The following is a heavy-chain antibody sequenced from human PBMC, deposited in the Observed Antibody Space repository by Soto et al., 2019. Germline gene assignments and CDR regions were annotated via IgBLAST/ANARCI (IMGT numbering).Heavy chain of an antibody. V-gene: IGHV1-18*01. CDR1: GYTFTSYG. CDR2: ISVYNGNT. CDR3: ARDGTVTTGRSGYYYYGMDV. D-gene: IGHD4-17*01. Sequence: QVQLVQSGAEVKKPGASVKVSCKASGYTFTSYGITWVRQAPGQGLEWMGWISVYNGNTNYAQKLQGIQGRVTMTTDTSTSTAYMELRSLRSDDTAVYYCARDGTVTTGRSGYYYYGMDVWGQGTTVTVSS. J-gene: IGHJ6*02.